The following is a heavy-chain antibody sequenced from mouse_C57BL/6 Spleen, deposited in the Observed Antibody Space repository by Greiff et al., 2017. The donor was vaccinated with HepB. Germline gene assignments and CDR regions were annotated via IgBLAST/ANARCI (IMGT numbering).Heavy chain of an antibody. CDR2: IDPSDSET. CDR3: ARFYYGSSYGYFDV. J-gene: IGHJ1*03. V-gene: IGHV1-52*01. Sequence: QVQLQQSGAELVRPGSSVKLSCKASGYTFTSYWMHWVKQRPIQGLEWIGNIDPSDSETNYNQKFKDKATLTVDKSSSAAYMQLSSMTSEDSAVYYCARFYYGSSYGYFDVWGTGTTVTVSS. CDR1: GYTFTSYW. D-gene: IGHD1-1*01.